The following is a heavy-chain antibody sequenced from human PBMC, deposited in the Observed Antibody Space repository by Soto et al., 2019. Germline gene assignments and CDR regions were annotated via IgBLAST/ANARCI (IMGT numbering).Heavy chain of an antibody. CDR1: GFTFSKAW. J-gene: IGHJ4*02. V-gene: IGHV3-15*01. Sequence: GGSLRLSCAASGFTFSKAWMSWVRQAPGKGLEWVGRIRSKTDGETTDYAAPVKGRFIISRDDSANTLYLQMNSLKTADAAVYYCATWPFLSDSGRGYWGRGTLVTVSS. CDR3: ATWPFLSDSGRGY. D-gene: IGHD3-3*01. CDR2: IRSKTDGETT.